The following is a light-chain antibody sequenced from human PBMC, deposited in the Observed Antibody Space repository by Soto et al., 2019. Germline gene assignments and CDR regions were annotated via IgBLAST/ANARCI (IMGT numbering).Light chain of an antibody. Sequence: QSVLTQPASVSGSPGQSFTISCTGTSSDVGGYNYVSWYQQHPGKAPKLMIYEVSNRPSGVSNRFSGSKSGNTASLTISGLQAEDEADYYCTSKTSSITYVVGTGTKVTVL. CDR2: EVS. J-gene: IGLJ1*01. V-gene: IGLV2-14*01. CDR1: SSDVGGYNY. CDR3: TSKTSSITYV.